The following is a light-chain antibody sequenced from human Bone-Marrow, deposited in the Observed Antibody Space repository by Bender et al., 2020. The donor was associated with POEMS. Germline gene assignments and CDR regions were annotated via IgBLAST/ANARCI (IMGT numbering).Light chain of an antibody. CDR1: SSDVGSYDL. CDR3: CSFTSSSSYV. J-gene: IGLJ1*01. V-gene: IGLV2-14*02. Sequence: QSALTQPASVSGSPGQSITIPCAGTSSDVGSYDLVSWYQQHPGKAPKLMFYEVSKRPSGVSNRLSGSKSGNTASLTISGLQAEDEADYYCCSFTSSSSYVFGTGTKVTVL. CDR2: EVS.